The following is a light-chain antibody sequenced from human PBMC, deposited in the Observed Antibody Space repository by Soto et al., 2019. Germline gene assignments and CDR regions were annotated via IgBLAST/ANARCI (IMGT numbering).Light chain of an antibody. CDR2: DVS. CDR1: ESVTDY. CDR3: QQRSDWPWT. J-gene: IGKJ1*01. Sequence: EIVLTQSPATLSLSPGERGTLSCRASESVTDYLAWYQQKPGQAPRLLVYDVSNRAAGIPTRFSGGGSWTDFTLTISNVEPEDFAVYYCQQRSDWPWTFGQGTKVEIK. V-gene: IGKV3-11*01.